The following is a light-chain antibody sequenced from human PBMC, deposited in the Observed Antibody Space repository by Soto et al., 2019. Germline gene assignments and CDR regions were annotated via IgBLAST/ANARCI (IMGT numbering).Light chain of an antibody. V-gene: IGKV3-20*01. J-gene: IGKJ5*01. CDR3: EHYGSSYST. CDR2: GAS. Sequence: EIVLTQSPGTLSLSPGERATLSCRTSKSVSSNFLAWYQHKPGQAPRLLIYGASRSATSIPERFSGSWSGTDFALTVSLLETEVFAVYYCEHYGSSYSTFGRGTRVEIE. CDR1: KSVSSNF.